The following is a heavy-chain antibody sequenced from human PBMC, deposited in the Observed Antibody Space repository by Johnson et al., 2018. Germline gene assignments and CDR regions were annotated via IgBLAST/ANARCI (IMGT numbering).Heavy chain of an antibody. CDR1: GFIFGDYS. CDR2: ISASSNYI. D-gene: IGHD3-10*01. J-gene: IGHJ1*01. Sequence: VQLVQSGGGLVKXGGSLKVSCVASGFIFGDYSMNWVRQAPGKGLEWVSSISASSNYIYYTDSEKGRFTISRDNAKNSLYLQMSSLRAEDTAVYYCARDLRQPGAEYFQHWGRGTLVTVSA. CDR3: ARDLRQPGAEYFQH. V-gene: IGHV3-21*01.